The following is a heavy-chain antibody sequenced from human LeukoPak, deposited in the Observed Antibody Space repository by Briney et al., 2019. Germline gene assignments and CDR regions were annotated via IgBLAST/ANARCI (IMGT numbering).Heavy chain of an antibody. J-gene: IGHJ4*02. CDR3: AREDTTIFWAFDY. Sequence: SETLSLTCTVSGGSISSGGYYWSWIRQPPGKGLEWIGYIYHSGSTYYNPSLKSRVTISVDRSKNQFSLKLSSVTAADTAVYYCAREDTTIFWAFDYWGQGTLVTVSS. D-gene: IGHD3-9*01. CDR2: IYHSGST. CDR1: GGSISSGGYY. V-gene: IGHV4-30-2*01.